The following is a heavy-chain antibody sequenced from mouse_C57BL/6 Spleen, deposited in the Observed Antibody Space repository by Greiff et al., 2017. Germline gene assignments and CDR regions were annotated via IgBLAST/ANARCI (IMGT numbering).Heavy chain of an antibody. Sequence: AASGIDFSRYWMSWVRRAPGKGLEWIGEINPDSSTINYAPSLKDKFIISRDNAKNTLYLQMSKVRSEDTALYYCASYDYDAWFAYWGQGTLVTVSA. CDR3: ASYDYDAWFAY. CDR2: INPDSSTI. J-gene: IGHJ3*01. CDR1: GIDFSRYW. D-gene: IGHD2-4*01. V-gene: IGHV4-1*01.